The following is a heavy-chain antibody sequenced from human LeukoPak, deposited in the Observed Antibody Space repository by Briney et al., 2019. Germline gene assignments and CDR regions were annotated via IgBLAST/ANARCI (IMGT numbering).Heavy chain of an antibody. J-gene: IGHJ5*02. V-gene: IGHV1-46*01. D-gene: IGHD4-17*01. Sequence: GASVKVSCKAFGYTFTSNYMHWVRQAPGQEPEWMGVISPSGGSTTYAQKFQGRVTITRDTSASTAYMELSSLRSEDMAVYYCARGLHDYGDYDGLNWFDPWGQGTLVTVSS. CDR2: ISPSGGST. CDR3: ARGLHDYGDYDGLNWFDP. CDR1: GYTFTSNY.